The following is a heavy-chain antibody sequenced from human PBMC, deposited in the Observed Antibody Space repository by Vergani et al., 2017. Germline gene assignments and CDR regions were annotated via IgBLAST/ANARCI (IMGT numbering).Heavy chain of an antibody. CDR1: GFTFSSYA. J-gene: IGHJ3*02. V-gene: IGHV3-23*01. CDR2: ISGSDGST. Sequence: EVQLLESGGGLVQPGGSLRLSCAASGFTFSSYAMSWVRQAPGKGLEWVSAISGSDGSTYYADSVKGRFTISRDNSKNTLYLQMNSLRAEDTAVYYCAKDRLPVTRAFDIWGQGTMVTVSS. CDR3: AKDRLPVTRAFDI. D-gene: IGHD4-11*01.